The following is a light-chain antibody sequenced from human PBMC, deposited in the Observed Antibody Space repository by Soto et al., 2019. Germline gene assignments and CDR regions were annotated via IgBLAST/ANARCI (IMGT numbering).Light chain of an antibody. CDR1: SSNIGAGYD. J-gene: IGLJ2*01. V-gene: IGLV1-40*01. Sequence: QPVLTQPPSVSGAPGQRVTISCSGSSSNIGAGYDVHWYQQLPGTAPKLLIYGNTNRPSGVPDRFSGSKSGNSASLAITGLQAEDEADYYCQSYDSSLSVVFGGGTKVTVL. CDR2: GNT. CDR3: QSYDSSLSVV.